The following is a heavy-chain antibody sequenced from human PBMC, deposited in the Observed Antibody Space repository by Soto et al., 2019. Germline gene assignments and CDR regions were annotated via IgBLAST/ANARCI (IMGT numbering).Heavy chain of an antibody. CDR2: IIPILGIA. Sequence: GASVKVSCKASGGTFSSYTISWVRQAPGQGLEWMGRIIPILGIANYAQKFQGRVTITADKSTSTAYMELSSLRSEDTAVYYCARGSLAAATIPHDLMAFWSKGTTVTGSA. J-gene: IGHJ6*04. CDR1: GGTFSSYT. CDR3: ARGSLAAATIPHDLMAF. D-gene: IGHD6-13*01. V-gene: IGHV1-69*02.